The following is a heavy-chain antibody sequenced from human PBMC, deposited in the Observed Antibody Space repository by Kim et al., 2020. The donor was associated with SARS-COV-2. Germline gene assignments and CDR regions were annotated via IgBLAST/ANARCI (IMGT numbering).Heavy chain of an antibody. V-gene: IGHV1-3*01. CDR1: GYTFTSYA. CDR3: ARDRAQWLHAFDI. Sequence: ASVKVSCKASGYTFTSYAMHWVRQAPGQRLEWMGWINAGNGNTKYSQKFQGRVTITRDTSASTAYMELSSLRSEDTAVYYCARDRAQWLHAFDIWGQGTMVTVSS. J-gene: IGHJ3*02. CDR2: INAGNGNT. D-gene: IGHD5-12*01.